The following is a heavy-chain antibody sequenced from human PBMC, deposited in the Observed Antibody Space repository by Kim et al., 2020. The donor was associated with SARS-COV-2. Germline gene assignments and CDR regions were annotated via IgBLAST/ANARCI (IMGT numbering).Heavy chain of an antibody. D-gene: IGHD3-22*01. CDR2: IRSKRYGETT. CDR3: TSGPYYYDSAAYYHDY. Sequence: GGSLRLSCTTSGLNFGDYAMSWFRQAPGKGLEWVAFIRSKRYGETTEYAASVKGRFTISRDDSMRIAYLQMNGLKTEDTAVYYCTSGPYYYDSAAYYHDYWGQGTLVTVSS. J-gene: IGHJ4*02. CDR1: GLNFGDYA. V-gene: IGHV3-49*03.